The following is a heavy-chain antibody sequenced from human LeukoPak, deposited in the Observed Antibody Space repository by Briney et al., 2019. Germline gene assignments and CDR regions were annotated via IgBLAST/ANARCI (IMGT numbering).Heavy chain of an antibody. V-gene: IGHV1-8*01. Sequence: ASVKVSCKASGYTFTSYDINWVRQATGQGLEWMGWMNPNSSNTGYAQKFQGRVTMTRNTSISTAYMELSSLRSEDTAVYYCAREVRGVIKYYYYYGMDVWGQGTTVTVSS. D-gene: IGHD3-10*01. CDR3: AREVRGVIKYYYYYGMDV. J-gene: IGHJ6*02. CDR1: GYTFTSYD. CDR2: MNPNSSNT.